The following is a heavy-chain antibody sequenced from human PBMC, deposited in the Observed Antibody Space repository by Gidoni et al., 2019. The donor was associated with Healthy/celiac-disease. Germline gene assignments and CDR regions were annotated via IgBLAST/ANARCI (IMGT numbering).Heavy chain of an antibody. CDR2: IYYSGST. CDR1: GGSISSYY. CDR3: ARASSSSWYGDAFDI. V-gene: IGHV4-59*01. Sequence: QVQLQESGPGLVKPSETLSLPGTVSGGSISSYYWSWFRQPPGKGLEWIGYIYYSGSTNYNPSLKSRVTISVDTSKNQFSLKLSSVTAADTAVYYCARASSSSWYGDAFDIWGQGTMVTVSS. D-gene: IGHD6-13*01. J-gene: IGHJ3*02.